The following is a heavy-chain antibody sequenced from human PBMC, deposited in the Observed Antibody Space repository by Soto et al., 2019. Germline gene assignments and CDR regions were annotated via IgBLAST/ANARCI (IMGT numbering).Heavy chain of an antibody. Sequence: PGGSLRLSCSASGFTFNSYSMNWVRQAPGKGLEWVSYISSSSSTIYYADSVKGRFTISRDNAKNSLYLQMNSLRDEDTAVYYCARDDDIVVVISFDIWGQGTMVTVSS. J-gene: IGHJ3*02. D-gene: IGHD3-22*01. CDR1: GFTFNSYS. V-gene: IGHV3-48*02. CDR2: ISSSSSTI. CDR3: ARDDDIVVVISFDI.